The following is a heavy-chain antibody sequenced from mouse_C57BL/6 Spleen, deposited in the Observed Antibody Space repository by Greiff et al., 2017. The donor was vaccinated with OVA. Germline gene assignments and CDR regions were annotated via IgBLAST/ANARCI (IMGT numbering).Heavy chain of an antibody. Sequence: VQLKQSGPELVKPGASVKLSCKASGYTFTDYSMHWVKQSPGKSLEWIGYINPNNGGTSYNQKFKGKATLTVNKSSSTAYMELSSLTSEDSAVYDCARSWDVYCENAMDYWGQGTSVTGSS. CDR2: INPNNGGT. J-gene: IGHJ4*01. V-gene: IGHV1-22*01. CDR1: GYTFTDYS. D-gene: IGHD2-3*01. CDR3: ARSWDVYCENAMDY.